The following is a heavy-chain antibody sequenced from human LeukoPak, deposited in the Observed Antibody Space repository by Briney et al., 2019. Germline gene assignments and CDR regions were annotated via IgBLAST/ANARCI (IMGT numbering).Heavy chain of an antibody. CDR2: IYYSGST. V-gene: IGHV4-39*07. D-gene: IGHD3-22*01. CDR1: GGSISSSSYY. J-gene: IGHJ4*02. Sequence: SETLSLTCTVSGGSISSSSYYWGWIRQPPGKGLEWIGSIYYSGSTYYNPSLKSRVTISVDTSKNQFSLKLSSVTAADTTVYYCARDGRGYHPFDYWGQGTLVTVSS. CDR3: ARDGRGYHPFDY.